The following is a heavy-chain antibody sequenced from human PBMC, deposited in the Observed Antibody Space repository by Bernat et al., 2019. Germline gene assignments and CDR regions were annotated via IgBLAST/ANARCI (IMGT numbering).Heavy chain of an antibody. Sequence: QVQLVESGGGVVQPGRSLRLSCAASGFTFSSYAMHWVRQAPGKGLEWVVVISYDGSNKYYADSVKGRFTISRDNSKNTLYLQMNSLRAEDTAVYYCARARGSYPGANAFDIWGQGTMVTVSS. CDR2: ISYDGSNK. V-gene: IGHV3-30-3*01. J-gene: IGHJ3*02. CDR3: ARARGSYPGANAFDI. D-gene: IGHD1-26*01. CDR1: GFTFSSYA.